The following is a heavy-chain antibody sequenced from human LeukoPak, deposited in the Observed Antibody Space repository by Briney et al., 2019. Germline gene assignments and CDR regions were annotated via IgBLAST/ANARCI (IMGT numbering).Heavy chain of an antibody. V-gene: IGHV1-2*02. J-gene: IGHJ4*02. Sequence: ASVKVSCMASGYTFSVYYMYWGCAALEQGRGRVWWIKPKNGGTNFAQKFQGRVTITRETSISTAYMELTSLRSDDTAVYYCVARSGGIQLWLREINWGQGTLVSVSS. CDR3: VARSGGIQLWLREIN. D-gene: IGHD5-18*01. CDR1: GYTFSVYY. CDR2: IKPKNGGT.